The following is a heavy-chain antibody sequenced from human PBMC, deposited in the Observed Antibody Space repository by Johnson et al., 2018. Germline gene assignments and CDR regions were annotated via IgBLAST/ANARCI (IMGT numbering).Heavy chain of an antibody. J-gene: IGHJ3*02. V-gene: IGHV3-30-3*01. CDR3: ARDSCAYSSSCQKVAFDI. CDR1: GFTFSSYA. D-gene: IGHD6-13*01. CDR2: ISYDGSNK. Sequence: VQLLETGGGVVQXGGSXRLXCAASGFTFSSYAMHWVRQAPGKGLEWVAVISYDGSNKYYADSVKGRFTISRDNSKNTLYLQMNSLRAEDTAVYYCARDSCAYSSSCQKVAFDIWGQGTMVTVSS.